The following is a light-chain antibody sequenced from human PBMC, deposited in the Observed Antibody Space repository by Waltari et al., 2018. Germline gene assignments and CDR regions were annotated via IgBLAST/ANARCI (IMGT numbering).Light chain of an antibody. Sequence: IXXTXTXLSXSVTPGXPASISCKSSQSLLHSDGKTYLYWYLQKSGQSPQPLIXEVSNRXPGVPDRFSASGSGTXFXXXISRVEAXXVGVYXCXQSIHLLTXXXXTXXEIK. CDR1: QSLLHSDGKTY. CDR2: EVS. CDR3: XQSIHLLT. V-gene: IGKV2D-29*02. J-gene: IGKJ4*01.